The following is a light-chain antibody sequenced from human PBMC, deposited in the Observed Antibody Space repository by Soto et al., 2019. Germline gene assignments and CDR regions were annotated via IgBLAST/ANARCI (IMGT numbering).Light chain of an antibody. CDR2: AVS. CDR3: QHSYGTPRK. CDR1: QSISTY. Sequence: IEMTQFPSSLCASVGDRVTITCRASQSISTYLNWYQHKPGKAPKVLIYAVSSLQSGVPSRFSGSGSGTDFTLPITSLQPEDSATDNSQHSYGTPRKFGQGTKVDNK. J-gene: IGKJ1*01. V-gene: IGKV1-39*01.